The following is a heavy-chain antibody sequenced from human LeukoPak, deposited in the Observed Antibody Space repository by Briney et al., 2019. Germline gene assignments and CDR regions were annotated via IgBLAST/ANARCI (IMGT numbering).Heavy chain of an antibody. CDR2: IRYDGSNK. CDR3: AKVARDGYNHAFDY. J-gene: IGHJ4*02. CDR1: GFTFSSYG. V-gene: IGHV3-30*02. Sequence: GGSLRLSCAASGFTFSSYGMHWVRQAPGKGLEWVAFIRYDGSNKYYADSVKGRFTISRDNSKNTLYLQMNSLRAEDTAVYYCAKVARDGYNHAFDYWGQGTLVTVSS. D-gene: IGHD5-24*01.